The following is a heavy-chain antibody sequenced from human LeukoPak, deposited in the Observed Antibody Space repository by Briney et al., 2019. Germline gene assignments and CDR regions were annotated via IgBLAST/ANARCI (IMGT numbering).Heavy chain of an antibody. D-gene: IGHD5-18*01. CDR1: GGSISSGSYY. CDR2: IYTSGST. Sequence: QSSQTLSLTCTVSGGSISSGSYYWSWLRQPAGKGLEWIGRIYTSGSTNYNPSLKSRVTISVDTSKNQFSLKLSSVTAADTAVYYCARDAIGYSYGQYYYYYMDVWGKGTTVTVSS. J-gene: IGHJ6*03. CDR3: ARDAIGYSYGQYYYYYMDV. V-gene: IGHV4-61*02.